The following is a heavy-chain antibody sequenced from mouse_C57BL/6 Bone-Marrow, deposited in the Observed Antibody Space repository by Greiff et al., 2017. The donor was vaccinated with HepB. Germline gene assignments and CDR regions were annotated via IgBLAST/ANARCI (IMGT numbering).Heavy chain of an antibody. D-gene: IGHD2-5*01. CDR1: GYSITSGYY. CDR2: ISYDGSN. CDR3: ARGGYSNYLAWFAY. J-gene: IGHJ3*01. V-gene: IGHV3-6*01. Sequence: EVKLVESGPGLVKPSQSLSLTCSVTGYSITSGYYWNWIRQFPGNKLEWMGYISYDGSNNYNPSLKNRISITRDTSKNQFFLKLNSVTTEDTATYYCARGGYSNYLAWFAYWGQGTLVTVSA.